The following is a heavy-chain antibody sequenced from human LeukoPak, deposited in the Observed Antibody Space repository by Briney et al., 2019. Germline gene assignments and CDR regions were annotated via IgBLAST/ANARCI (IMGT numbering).Heavy chain of an antibody. V-gene: IGHV3-66*01. J-gene: IGHJ4*02. Sequence: GGSLRLSCAASGFIISSNYMTWVRQAPGKGLEWVSVIYTGGSTYYADSVKGRFTISRDNAKNSLYLQMNSLRAEDTAVYYCARDPAAYFFDYWGQGTLVTVSS. CDR1: GFIISSNY. D-gene: IGHD3-9*01. CDR3: ARDPAAYFFDY. CDR2: IYTGGST.